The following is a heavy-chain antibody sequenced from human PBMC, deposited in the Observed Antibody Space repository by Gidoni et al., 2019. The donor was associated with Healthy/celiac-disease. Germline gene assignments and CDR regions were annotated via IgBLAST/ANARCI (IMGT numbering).Heavy chain of an antibody. D-gene: IGHD7-27*01. J-gene: IGHJ4*02. CDR2: IYYSGST. CDR1: GGSVSSGSYY. V-gene: IGHV4-61*01. Sequence: QVQLQESGPGLVKPSETLSLTCTVSGGSVSSGSYYWSWFRQPPGKGLEWIGYIYYSGSTNYNPSLKSRVTISVDTSKNQFSLKLSSVTAADTAVYYCARDGELGFGWGQGTLVTVSS. CDR3: ARDGELGFG.